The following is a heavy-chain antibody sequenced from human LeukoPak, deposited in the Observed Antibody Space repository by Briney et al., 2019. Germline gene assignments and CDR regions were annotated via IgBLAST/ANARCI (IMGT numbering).Heavy chain of an antibody. D-gene: IGHD2-21*02. CDR1: GFTFSTYS. J-gene: IGHJ1*01. V-gene: IGHV3-21*01. Sequence: GGSLRLSCAVSGFTFSTYSMNWVRQAPGKGLEWVSSISSSSSYIYYADSVKGRFTISRDNAKNSLYLQMNSLRAEDTAVYYCARDPVVVTGGVFQHWGQGTLVTVSS. CDR2: ISSSSSYI. CDR3: ARDPVVVTGGVFQH.